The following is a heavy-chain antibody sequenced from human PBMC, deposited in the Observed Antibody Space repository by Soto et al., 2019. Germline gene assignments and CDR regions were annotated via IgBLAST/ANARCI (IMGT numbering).Heavy chain of an antibody. CDR1: GGSISSGGYY. J-gene: IGHJ6*02. Sequence: PSETLSLTCTVSGGSISSGGYYWSWIRQHPGKGLEWIGYIYYSGSTYYNPSLKSRVTISVDTSKNQFSLKLSSVTAADTAVYYCAREGGMVPDGMDVWGQGTTVTVSS. V-gene: IGHV4-31*03. CDR2: IYYSGST. D-gene: IGHD3-10*01. CDR3: AREGGMVPDGMDV.